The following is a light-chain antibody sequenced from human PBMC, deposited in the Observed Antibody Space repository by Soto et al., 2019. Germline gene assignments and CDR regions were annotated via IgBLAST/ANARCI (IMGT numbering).Light chain of an antibody. CDR3: QQYGGSPWT. CDR1: QSVSSSY. V-gene: IGKV3-20*01. J-gene: IGKJ1*01. Sequence: EIVLTQSPGTLSLSPGERATLSCRASQSVSSSYLAWYQQKPGQAPRLLIYGASSRATGIPDRFSGSGSGTDFTLTISRLEPEDFAVYYCQQYGGSPWTFGQGTKVELK. CDR2: GAS.